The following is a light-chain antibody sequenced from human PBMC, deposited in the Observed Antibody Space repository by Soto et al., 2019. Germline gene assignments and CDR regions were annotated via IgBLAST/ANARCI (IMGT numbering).Light chain of an antibody. Sequence: DIQMNQSPTSLSASVGCRVPITCRASQGIRSDLAWYQQKPGKAPKRLIYGASSLQSGVPSRFSGSGSGTEFTLTISSLQPDDFATYYCQQYMSYSFGQGTKVAIK. CDR3: QQYMSYS. CDR1: QGIRSD. J-gene: IGKJ1*01. CDR2: GAS. V-gene: IGKV1-17*01.